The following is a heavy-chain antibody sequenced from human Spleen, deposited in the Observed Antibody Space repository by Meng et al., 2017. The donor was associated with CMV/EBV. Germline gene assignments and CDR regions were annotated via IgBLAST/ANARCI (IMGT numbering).Heavy chain of an antibody. CDR2: INHSGST. D-gene: IGHD5-12*01. CDR1: GGSFSGYY. Sequence: QVQLQQWGAGLLKPSETLSLTCAVYGGSFSGYYWSWIRQRPGKGLEWIGEINHSGSTNYNPSLKSRVTISVDTSKNQFSLKLSSVTAADTAVYYCASRDIVATYFDYWGQGTLVTVSS. CDR3: ASRDIVATYFDY. J-gene: IGHJ4*02. V-gene: IGHV4-34*01.